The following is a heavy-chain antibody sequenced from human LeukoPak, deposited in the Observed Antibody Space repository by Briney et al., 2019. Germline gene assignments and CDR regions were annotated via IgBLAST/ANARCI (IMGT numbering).Heavy chain of an antibody. Sequence: GGSLRLSCVASGFNVSSTYMNWVRQAPGKGLEWVSLINSGGTTYYPDSVKGRFTIARDNSKNTLYLQMNSLRAEDTAVYYCAREANYYGSGSYYWSYFDYWGQGTLVTVSS. D-gene: IGHD3-10*01. V-gene: IGHV3-66*01. CDR3: AREANYYGSGSYYWSYFDY. CDR2: INSGGTT. J-gene: IGHJ4*02. CDR1: GFNVSSTY.